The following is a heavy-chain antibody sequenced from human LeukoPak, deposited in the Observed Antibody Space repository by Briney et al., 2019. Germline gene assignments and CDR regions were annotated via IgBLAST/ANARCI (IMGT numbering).Heavy chain of an antibody. J-gene: IGHJ4*02. CDR3: ASDKPSNSGSYRFDY. V-gene: IGHV3-30-3*01. CDR2: ISYDGSNK. CDR1: GFTLNTYA. D-gene: IGHD1-26*01. Sequence: GGSLRLSCAASGFTLNTYAMPWVRQAPGKGLEWVALISYDGSNKYYADSVKGRFTISRDNSKNTLYLQMNSLRAEDTAVYYCASDKPSNSGSYRFDYWGQGTLVTVSS.